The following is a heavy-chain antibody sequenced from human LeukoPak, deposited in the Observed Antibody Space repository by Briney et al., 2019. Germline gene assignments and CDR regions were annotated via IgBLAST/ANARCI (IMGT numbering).Heavy chain of an antibody. D-gene: IGHD6-13*01. CDR3: ARQAYSSNLGWFDP. CDR2: IYYSGST. J-gene: IGHJ5*02. CDR1: GDSISPYY. V-gene: IGHV4-59*08. Sequence: SETLSLTCTVSGDSISPYYWSWIRQPPGKGLEWIGYIYYSGSTNYNPSLKSRVTISVDTSKNQFSLKLSSVTAAATAVYYCARQAYSSNLGWFDPWGQGTLVTVSS.